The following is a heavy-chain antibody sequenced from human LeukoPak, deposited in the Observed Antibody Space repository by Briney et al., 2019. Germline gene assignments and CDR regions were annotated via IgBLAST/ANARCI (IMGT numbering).Heavy chain of an antibody. CDR1: GYTFTGYY. Sequence: GASVKVSCKASGYTFTGYYMHWVRQAPGQGLEWMGWINPNSGGTNYAQKFQGRVTMTRDTSISTAYMELSRLRSDDTAVYYCARDRPAPYGDYLIFGNFDYWGQGTLVTVSS. V-gene: IGHV1-2*02. CDR2: INPNSGGT. CDR3: ARDRPAPYGDYLIFGNFDY. D-gene: IGHD4-17*01. J-gene: IGHJ4*02.